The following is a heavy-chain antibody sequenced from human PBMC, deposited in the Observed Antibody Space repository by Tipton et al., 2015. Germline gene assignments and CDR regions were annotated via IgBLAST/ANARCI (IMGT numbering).Heavy chain of an antibody. V-gene: IGHV4-59*08. D-gene: IGHD3-10*01. J-gene: IGHJ4*02. CDR1: SDSISKYY. CDR3: ARKPVVRGAYYYFDY. CDR2: IRYSGST. Sequence: LRLSCTVSSDSISKYYWTWIRQPPGKELEWIGYIRYSGSTNYNPSLKSRFTISVDTSKNQFSLTLNSVTAADTAFYYCARKPVVRGAYYYFDYWGQGTLVTVSS.